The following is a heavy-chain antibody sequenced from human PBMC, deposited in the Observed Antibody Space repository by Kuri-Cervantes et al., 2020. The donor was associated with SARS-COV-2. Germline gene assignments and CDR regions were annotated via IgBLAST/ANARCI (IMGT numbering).Heavy chain of an antibody. Sequence: ASVKVSCKASGYTFTSYGISWVRQAPGQGLEWMGWISAYNGNTNYAQKLQGRVTMTTDTSTSTAYMELRSLRSDDTAVYYWATRPRFLEWLLSYYFDYWGQGTLVTVSS. V-gene: IGHV1-18*01. J-gene: IGHJ4*02. CDR2: ISAYNGNT. CDR3: ATRPRFLEWLLSYYFDY. CDR1: GYTFTSYG. D-gene: IGHD3-3*01.